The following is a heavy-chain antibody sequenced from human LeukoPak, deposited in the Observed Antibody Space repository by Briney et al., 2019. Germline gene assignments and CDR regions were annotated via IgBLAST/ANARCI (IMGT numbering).Heavy chain of an antibody. CDR3: ARSRIQLFPFDY. CDR2: ISSSSSYI. D-gene: IGHD5-18*01. J-gene: IGHJ4*02. CDR1: GFTFSSYS. V-gene: IGHV3-21*01. Sequence: PGGSLRLSCAASGFTFSSYSMNWVRQAPGKGLEWVSSISSSSSYIYYADSVEGRFTISRDSAKNSLYLQMNSLRAEDTAVYYCARSRIQLFPFDYWGQGTLVTVSS.